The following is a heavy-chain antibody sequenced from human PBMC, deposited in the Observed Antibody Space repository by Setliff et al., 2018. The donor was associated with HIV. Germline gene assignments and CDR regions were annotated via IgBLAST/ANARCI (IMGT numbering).Heavy chain of an antibody. CDR1: GYTFTSYD. D-gene: IGHD6-19*01. CDR3: ARVQQWLVPDAFDI. J-gene: IGHJ3*02. V-gene: IGHV1-8*02. CDR2: MNPNSGNT. Sequence: GASVKVSCKASGYTFTSYDINWVRQATGQGLEWMGWMNPNSGNTGYAQKFQGRVTMTMNTSISTAYMERSSLRSEDTAVYYCARVQQWLVPDAFDIWGQGTMVTVSS.